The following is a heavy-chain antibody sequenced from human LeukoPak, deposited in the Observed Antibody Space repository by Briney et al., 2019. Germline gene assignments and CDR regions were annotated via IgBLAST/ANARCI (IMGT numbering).Heavy chain of an antibody. CDR2: INTNTGNP. CDR3: ARALRYYGSGSYYPDNYYYGMDV. J-gene: IGHJ6*02. CDR1: GYTLTDYY. V-gene: IGHV7-4-1*02. D-gene: IGHD3-10*01. Sequence: ASVKVSCKASGYTLTDYYLHWVRQAPGQGLEWMGWINTNTGNPTYAQGFTGRFVFSLDTSVSTAYLQISSLKAEDTAVYYCARALRYYGSGSYYPDNYYYGMDVWGQGTTVTVSS.